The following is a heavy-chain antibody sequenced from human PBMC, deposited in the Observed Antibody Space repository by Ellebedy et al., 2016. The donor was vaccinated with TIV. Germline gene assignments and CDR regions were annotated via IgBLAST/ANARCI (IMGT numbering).Heavy chain of an antibody. J-gene: IGHJ2*01. D-gene: IGHD4-17*01. CDR2: VYNTGSS. CDR3: AKDTGRYFDL. Sequence: MPGGSLRLSCTVSGGSITSYYWSWIRQPAGKGLEWIGRVYNTGSSNQNPSLQSRITMSLDTSKNQVALRLSSVTAADTAIYYGAKDTGRYFDLWGRGTLVTVSS. V-gene: IGHV4-4*07. CDR1: GGSITSYY.